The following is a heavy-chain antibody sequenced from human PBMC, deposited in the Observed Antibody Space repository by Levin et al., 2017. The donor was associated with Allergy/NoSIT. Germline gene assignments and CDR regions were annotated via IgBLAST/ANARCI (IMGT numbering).Heavy chain of an antibody. CDR1: GFTFSSYG. CDR2: ISYDGSNK. Sequence: GGSLRLSCAASGFTFSSYGMHWVRQAPGKGLEWVAVISYDGSNKYYADSVKGRFTISRDNSKNTLYLQMNSLRAEDTAVYYCARENVVGATFLMDYWGQGTLVTVSS. J-gene: IGHJ4*02. V-gene: IGHV3-30*03. CDR3: ARENVVGATFLMDY. D-gene: IGHD1-26*01.